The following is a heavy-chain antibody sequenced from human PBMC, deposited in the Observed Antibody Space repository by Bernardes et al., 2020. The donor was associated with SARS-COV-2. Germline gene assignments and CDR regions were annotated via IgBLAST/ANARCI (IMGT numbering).Heavy chain of an antibody. Sequence: TLSLTCTVSSGSISNSNYYWGWIRQPPGKGLEWIGSIYSSGTTYKNPSLQSRVTKSVDTSKNQFSLRLTSVTAADTAVYYCVGSSCGRDCYIGRLRSWDYGMDVWGQGTTVTVSS. CDR3: VGSSCGRDCYIGRLRSWDYGMDV. CDR2: IYSSGTT. J-gene: IGHJ6*02. V-gene: IGHV4-39*01. CDR1: SGSISNSNYY. D-gene: IGHD2-21*02.